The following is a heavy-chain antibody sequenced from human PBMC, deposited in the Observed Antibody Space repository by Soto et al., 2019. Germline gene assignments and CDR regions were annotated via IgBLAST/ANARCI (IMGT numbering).Heavy chain of an antibody. CDR1: GFTVSSDS. Sequence: EEQLVETGGDLIQPGRSLRLSCAASGFTVSSDSMTWVRQAPGKGLEWISIIYSDNNTDYADSVKGRFSISRDTSKNILYLQMNSLRAEDTAEYYCARHYSAMGVWGQGTTVTVFS. V-gene: IGHV3-53*02. CDR3: ARHYSAMGV. CDR2: IYSDNNT. J-gene: IGHJ6*02.